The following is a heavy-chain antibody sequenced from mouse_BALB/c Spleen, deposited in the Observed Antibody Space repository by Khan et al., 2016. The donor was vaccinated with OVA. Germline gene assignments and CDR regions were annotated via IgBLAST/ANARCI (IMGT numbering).Heavy chain of an antibody. D-gene: IGHD2-4*01. V-gene: IGHV2-9*02. J-gene: IGHJ3*01. CDR2: IWTGGIT. Sequence: VKLLESGPGLVAPSQSLSITCTVSGFSLSNYGIHWVRQPPGKGLEWLGVIWTGGITTYYSALMSRLIISKDNSKSQVFLKMNRLQTDDTAIYYCARSYDYDVGGFAYWGQGTLVTVS. CDR3: ARSYDYDVGGFAY. CDR1: GFSLSNYG.